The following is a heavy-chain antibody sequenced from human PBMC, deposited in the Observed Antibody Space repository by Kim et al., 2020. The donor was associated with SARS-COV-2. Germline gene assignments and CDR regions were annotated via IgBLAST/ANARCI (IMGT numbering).Heavy chain of an antibody. CDR3: TTGKDYGEIDY. CDR1: GFTFSNAW. Sequence: GGSLRLSCAASGFTFSNAWMSWVRQAPGKGLEWVGCIKSKTDGGTTDYAAPVKGRFTISRDDSKNTLYLQMNSLKTEDTAVYYCTTGKDYGEIDYWGQGTLVTVSS. V-gene: IGHV3-15*01. J-gene: IGHJ4*02. CDR2: IKSKTDGGTT. D-gene: IGHD4-17*01.